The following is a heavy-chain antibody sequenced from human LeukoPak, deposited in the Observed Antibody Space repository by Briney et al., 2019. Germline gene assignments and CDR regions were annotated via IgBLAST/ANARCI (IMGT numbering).Heavy chain of an antibody. CDR3: AREGNYRQDFDY. CDR1: GFAFDSHA. J-gene: IGHJ4*02. CDR2: ITGKGSQT. Sequence: GGSLRLSCAASGFAFDSHAMNWVRQAPGKGLEWVSSITGKGSQTYYADSVKGRLIISRDNSKGTLYLQMNSLRADDTAVYYCAREGNYRQDFDYWGQGTLVTVSS. D-gene: IGHD5-24*01. V-gene: IGHV3-23*01.